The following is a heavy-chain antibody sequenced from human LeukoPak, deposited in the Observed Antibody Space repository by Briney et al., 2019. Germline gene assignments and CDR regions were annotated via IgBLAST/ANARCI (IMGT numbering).Heavy chain of an antibody. CDR1: GFPFSSYG. Sequence: GGSLRLSCAASGFPFSSYGMHWVRQAPGKGLEWVAFIPYDGSDKFYADSVKGRFTISRDNSKNTLYLQMNSMRAEDTAVYYCAAMTSVTTGDYWGQGTLVTVSS. CDR3: AAMTSVTTGDY. D-gene: IGHD4-11*01. J-gene: IGHJ4*02. CDR2: IPYDGSDK. V-gene: IGHV3-30*02.